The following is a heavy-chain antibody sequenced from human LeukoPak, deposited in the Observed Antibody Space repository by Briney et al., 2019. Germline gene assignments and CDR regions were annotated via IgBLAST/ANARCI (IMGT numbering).Heavy chain of an antibody. CDR2: IFYSGNT. CDR1: GGSISTSNYF. V-gene: IGHV4-39*01. Sequence: NSSETLSLTCSVSGGSISTSNYFWGWIRQPPGKGLEWIGSIFYSGNTYYNPSLKSRVTISVDTSKNQFSLKLSSVTAADTAVYYCVSSLGHLVPAPYYFDYWGQGTLVTVSS. J-gene: IGHJ4*02. D-gene: IGHD6-6*01. CDR3: VSSLGHLVPAPYYFDY.